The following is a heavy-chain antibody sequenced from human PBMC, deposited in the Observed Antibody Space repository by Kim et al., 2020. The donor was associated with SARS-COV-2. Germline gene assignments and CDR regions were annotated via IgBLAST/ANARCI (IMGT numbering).Heavy chain of an antibody. J-gene: IGHJ6*02. V-gene: IGHV5-51*01. Sequence: RYRPSFQGKVTSSADKSISTAYLQWSSLKASDTAMYYCARQNYYYGMDVWGQGTTVTVSS. CDR3: ARQNYYYGMDV.